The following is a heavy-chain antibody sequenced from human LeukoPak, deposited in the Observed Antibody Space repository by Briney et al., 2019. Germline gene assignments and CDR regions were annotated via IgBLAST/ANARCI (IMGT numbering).Heavy chain of an antibody. CDR2: FYPGVTA. Sequence: ASETLSLTCAVSGGSITSYHWSWFRQPVGKGLEWIGRFYPGVTANYNPSLKSRVTMSVDTSKNQFSLKLSSVTAADTAVYYCARGPLTVTRGFDPWGQGTLVTVSS. D-gene: IGHD4-17*01. J-gene: IGHJ5*02. CDR3: ARGPLTVTRGFDP. CDR1: GGSITSYH. V-gene: IGHV4-4*07.